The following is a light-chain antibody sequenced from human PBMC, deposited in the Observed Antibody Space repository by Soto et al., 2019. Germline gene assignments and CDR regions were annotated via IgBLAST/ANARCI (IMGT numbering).Light chain of an antibody. Sequence: DIQMTQSPSSLSASVGDRVTITCRASQGILDYVAWFQQRPGEAPKLLIYAASTLHSGVTSRFSGRGSGTDFTLTISSLEPEDVATYFCQKYDTAPQTFGPGTKVEIK. CDR1: QGILDY. CDR2: AAS. J-gene: IGKJ1*01. V-gene: IGKV1-27*01. CDR3: QKYDTAPQT.